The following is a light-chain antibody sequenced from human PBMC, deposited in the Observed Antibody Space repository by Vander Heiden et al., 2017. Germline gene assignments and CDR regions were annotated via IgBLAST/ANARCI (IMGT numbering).Light chain of an antibody. CDR2: RAS. V-gene: IGKV1-5*03. J-gene: IGKJ1*01. CDR1: QSVSIG. CDR3: QQYNNYSGT. Sequence: DIQMTQSPTTLSASVGDRVTITCRASQSVSIGLAWYQQKPGKAPNLLIYRASTLQSGVPSRFSGSGSGTQFTLTISSLQPEDFATYYCQQYNNYSGTFGQGTKVEIK.